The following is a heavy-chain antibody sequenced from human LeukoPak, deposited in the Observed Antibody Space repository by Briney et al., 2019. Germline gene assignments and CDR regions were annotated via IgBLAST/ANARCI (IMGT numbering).Heavy chain of an antibody. J-gene: IGHJ4*02. CDR2: ISYDGSNK. D-gene: IGHD2-2*02. CDR3: ARGRYCSSTSCYTEYYFDY. Sequence: PGGSLRLSCAASGFTFSSYAMHWVRQAPGKGLEWVAVISYDGSNKYYADSVKGRFTISRDNSKNTLYLQMNSLRAEDTAVYYCARGRYCSSTSCYTEYYFDYWGQGTLVTVSS. CDR1: GFTFSSYA. V-gene: IGHV3-30-3*01.